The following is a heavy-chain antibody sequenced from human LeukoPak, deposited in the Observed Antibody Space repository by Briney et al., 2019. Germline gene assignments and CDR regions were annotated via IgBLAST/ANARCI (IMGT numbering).Heavy chain of an antibody. Sequence: GGSLRLSCAASGFTFSNYWMSWVRQAPGKGLEWVANIKLDGSEKYYVDSVKGRFTISRDNAKNSLYLQMNGLRAEDTAVYFCARRDYYYDSGDYVSLFDYWGQGTLVTVSS. D-gene: IGHD3-22*01. V-gene: IGHV3-7*01. CDR1: GFTFSNYW. J-gene: IGHJ4*02. CDR2: IKLDGSEK. CDR3: ARRDYYYDSGDYVSLFDY.